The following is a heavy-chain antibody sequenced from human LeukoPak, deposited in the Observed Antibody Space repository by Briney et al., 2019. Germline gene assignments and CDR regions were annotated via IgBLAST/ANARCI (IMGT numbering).Heavy chain of an antibody. Sequence: GGSLRLSCAASGFTFSTSWMNWVRQAPGKGLEWVANIKQDGSEKYYVDSVKGRFTISRDNAKNSLYLQMNSLRAEDTAVYYCARNLYMDVWGKGTTVTVSS. J-gene: IGHJ6*03. CDR3: ARNLYMDV. CDR1: GFTFSTSW. CDR2: IKQDGSEK. D-gene: IGHD1-14*01. V-gene: IGHV3-7*01.